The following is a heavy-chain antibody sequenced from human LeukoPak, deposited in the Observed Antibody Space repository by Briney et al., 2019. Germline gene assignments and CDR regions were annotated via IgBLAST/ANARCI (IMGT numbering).Heavy chain of an antibody. V-gene: IGHV1-2*02. CDR1: GYTFTGYY. J-gene: IGHJ5*02. CDR2: INPNSGGT. D-gene: IGHD6-6*01. CDR3: ARAPIYSSSSDWFDP. Sequence: ASVKVSCKASGYTFTGYYMHWVRQAPGQGLEWMGWINPNSGGTNYAQKFQGRVTMTRDTSISTAYMELSRLGSDDTAVYYCARAPIYSSSSDWFDPWGQGTLVTVSS.